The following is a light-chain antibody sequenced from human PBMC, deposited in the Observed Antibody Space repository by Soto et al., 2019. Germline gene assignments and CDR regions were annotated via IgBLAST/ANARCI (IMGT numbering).Light chain of an antibody. Sequence: QAVVTQEPSLTVSPGGTVTLTCASSTGAVTSGYYPNWFQQKPGQAPRALIYSTGNKHSWTPARFSGSLLGGKAALTLSGVRPEDEAEYYCLLYYGGVQLVFGGGTKVTVL. CDR3: LLYYGGVQLV. J-gene: IGLJ2*01. CDR2: STG. CDR1: TGAVTSGYY. V-gene: IGLV7-43*01.